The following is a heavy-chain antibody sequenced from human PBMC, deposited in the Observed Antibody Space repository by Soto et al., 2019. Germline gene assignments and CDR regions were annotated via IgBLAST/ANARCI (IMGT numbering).Heavy chain of an antibody. Sequence: QVQLVHSGAEVKKPGSSVKVSCKASGGTFSSYTISWVRQAPGQGLEWMGRIIPILGIANYAQKFQGRVTITADKSTSTAYMELSSLRSEDTAVYYCARQPAANHNWFDPWGQGTLVTVSS. V-gene: IGHV1-69*02. CDR2: IIPILGIA. J-gene: IGHJ5*02. D-gene: IGHD2-2*01. CDR1: GGTFSSYT. CDR3: ARQPAANHNWFDP.